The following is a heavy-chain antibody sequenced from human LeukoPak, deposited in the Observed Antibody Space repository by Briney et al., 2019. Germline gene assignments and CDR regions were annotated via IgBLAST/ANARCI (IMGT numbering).Heavy chain of an antibody. CDR1: GGSISSYY. D-gene: IGHD2-2*01. CDR2: IYYSGST. Sequence: SETLSLTCTVSGGSISSYYWSWIRQPPGKGLEWIGYIYYSGSTNYNPSLTSRGTISVETSKNKCSLKLSSVTAADTAVYYCARQLQLCLDYWRQGTLVTVSS. J-gene: IGHJ4*02. CDR3: ARQLQLCLDY. V-gene: IGHV4-59*01.